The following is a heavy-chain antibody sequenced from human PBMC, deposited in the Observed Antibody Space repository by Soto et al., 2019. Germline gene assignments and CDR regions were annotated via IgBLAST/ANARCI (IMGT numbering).Heavy chain of an antibody. CDR2: INHSGST. CDR3: ARAGIAVAAPRDY. Sequence: KTSETLSLTCAVYGGSFSGYYWSWIRQPPGKGLEWIGEINHSGSTNYNPSLKSRVTISVDTSKNQFSLKLSSVTAADTAVYYCARAGIAVAAPRDYWGQGTLVTVSS. V-gene: IGHV4-34*01. J-gene: IGHJ4*02. D-gene: IGHD6-19*01. CDR1: GGSFSGYY.